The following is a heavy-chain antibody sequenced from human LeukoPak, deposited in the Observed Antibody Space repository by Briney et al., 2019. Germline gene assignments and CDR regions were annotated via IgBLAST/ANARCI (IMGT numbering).Heavy chain of an antibody. Sequence: GGSLRLSCAASGFTFSSYAMSWVRQAPGKGLEWVSAISGSGGSTYYADSAKGRFTISRDNSKNTLYLQMNSLRAEDTAVYYCAKDDLQYYYYYYGMDVWGQGTTVTVSS. CDR2: ISGSGGST. J-gene: IGHJ6*02. CDR1: GFTFSSYA. V-gene: IGHV3-23*01. D-gene: IGHD4-11*01. CDR3: AKDDLQYYYYYYGMDV.